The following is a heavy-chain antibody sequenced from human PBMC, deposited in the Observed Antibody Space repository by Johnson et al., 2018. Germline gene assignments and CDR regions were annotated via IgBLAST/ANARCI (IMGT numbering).Heavy chain of an antibody. D-gene: IGHD6-19*01. J-gene: IGHJ3*01. CDR1: GYSLTELA. V-gene: IGHV1-24*01. CDR3: STDQSGWRTTDAFDL. Sequence: QVQLVQSGAEVKEPGASVKVSCKVSGYSLTELAMHWVRQAPGKGLEWVGSLDPDEGETLAAQIFQGRVTMTQDPSTDTAHMELSSQPSKDTAVYYWSTDQSGWRTTDAFDLWGQGTLVTGSS. CDR2: LDPDEGET.